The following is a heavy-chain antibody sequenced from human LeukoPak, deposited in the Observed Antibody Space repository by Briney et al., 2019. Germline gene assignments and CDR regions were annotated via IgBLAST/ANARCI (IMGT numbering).Heavy chain of an antibody. CDR1: GYSINSGYY. D-gene: IGHD1-26*01. J-gene: IGHJ4*02. Sequence: SETLSLTCRVSGYSINSGYYWGWIRQPPGKGLEWIGSIYHSGSTYYNPSLKSRVTISVDTSKNQFSLKLSSVTAADTAVYYCARAIEVGAMTPFDYWGQGTLVTVSS. CDR2: IYHSGST. CDR3: ARAIEVGAMTPFDY. V-gene: IGHV4-38-2*02.